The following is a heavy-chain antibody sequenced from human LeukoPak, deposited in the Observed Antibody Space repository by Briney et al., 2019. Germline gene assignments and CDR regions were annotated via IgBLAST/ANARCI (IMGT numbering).Heavy chain of an antibody. CDR2: ISYDGSNK. CDR3: AREEPRYCDSNSPDAFDI. CDR1: GFTFSSYA. Sequence: GSSLRLSCAASGFTFSSYAMHWVRQAPGKGLEWVAVISYDGSNKYYADSVKGRFTSSRDNSKNTLYLQMNSRRAEDTAVYYCAREEPRYCDSNSPDAFDIWGQGTMVTVSS. J-gene: IGHJ3*02. V-gene: IGHV3-30-3*01. D-gene: IGHD4-17*01.